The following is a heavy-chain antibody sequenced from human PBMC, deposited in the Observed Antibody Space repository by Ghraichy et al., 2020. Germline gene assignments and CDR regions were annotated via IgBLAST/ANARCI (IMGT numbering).Heavy chain of an antibody. Sequence: SETLSLTCTVSGGSISNSSYYWGWIRQPPGKGLEWIGSIYYSGSTYYNPSLKSRVTISVDTSKNQFSLKLSSVTAADTAVYYCASLPLRFLEWGGMDVWGQGTTVTVSS. V-gene: IGHV4-39*01. CDR3: ASLPLRFLEWGGMDV. D-gene: IGHD3-3*01. CDR2: IYYSGST. CDR1: GGSISNSSYY. J-gene: IGHJ6*02.